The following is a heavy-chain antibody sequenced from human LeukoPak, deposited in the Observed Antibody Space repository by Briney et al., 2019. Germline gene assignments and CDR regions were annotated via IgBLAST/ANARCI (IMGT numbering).Heavy chain of an antibody. J-gene: IGHJ6*03. CDR2: ISSSGSTI. D-gene: IGHD6-19*01. CDR3: ARAVAGTTYYYYYYMDV. Sequence: HTGGSLRLSCAASGFTFSSYEMNWVRQAPGKGLEWVSYISSSGSTIYYADSVKGRFTISRDNAKNSLYLQMNSLRAEDTAVYYCARAVAGTTYYYYYYMDVWGKGTTVTISS. V-gene: IGHV3-48*03. CDR1: GFTFSSYE.